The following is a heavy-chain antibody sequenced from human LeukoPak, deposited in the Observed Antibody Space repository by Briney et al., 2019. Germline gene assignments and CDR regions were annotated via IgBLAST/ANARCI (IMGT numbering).Heavy chain of an antibody. CDR1: GFTFSSYW. Sequence: GGSLRLSCAASGFTFSSYWMHWVRQAPGKGLVWVSRINSDGSSTSYADSVKGRFTISRDNAKNTLYLQMNSLRAEDTAVYYCARLGGGSNSWFDYFDYWGQGTLVTVSS. J-gene: IGHJ4*02. D-gene: IGHD6-13*01. V-gene: IGHV3-74*01. CDR2: INSDGSST. CDR3: ARLGGGSNSWFDYFDY.